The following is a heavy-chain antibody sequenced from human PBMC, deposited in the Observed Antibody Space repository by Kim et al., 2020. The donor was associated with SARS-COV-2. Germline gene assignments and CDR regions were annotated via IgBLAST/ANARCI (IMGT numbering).Heavy chain of an antibody. J-gene: IGHJ4*02. Sequence: GYAGSVKSRFTISRDNAKNSLYLQMNSLRAEDTALYYCAEDLREYSSGIDYWGQGTLVTVSS. V-gene: IGHV3-9*01. CDR3: AEDLREYSSGIDY. D-gene: IGHD6-19*01.